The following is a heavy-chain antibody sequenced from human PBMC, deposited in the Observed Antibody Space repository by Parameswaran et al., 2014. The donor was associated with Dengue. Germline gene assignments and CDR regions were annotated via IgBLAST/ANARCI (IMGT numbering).Heavy chain of an antibody. Sequence: WIRQPPGKGLEWIGSIYHSGYTYYNPSLKSRVTILVDTSKNQFSLYLQMNSLRAEDTAVYYCARVTYDYGDRNTEYWGQGTLVTVSS. D-gene: IGHD4-17*01. CDR3: ARVTYDYGDRNTEY. CDR2: IYHSGYT. J-gene: IGHJ4*02. V-gene: IGHV4-39*07.